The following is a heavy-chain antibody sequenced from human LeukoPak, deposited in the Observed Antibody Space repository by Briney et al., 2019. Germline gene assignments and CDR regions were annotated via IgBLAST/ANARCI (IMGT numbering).Heavy chain of an antibody. D-gene: IGHD7-27*01. CDR1: GYTITSYD. CDR2: MSPNSGDT. Sequence: ASVKVSCKASGYTITSYDFNWVRQATGQRPEWMGWMSPNSGDTGYAQKFQDRVTMTRNTSISTAYMELSSLRSDDTAVYYCARGPPNWGYDYWGPGTLVTVSS. J-gene: IGHJ4*02. CDR3: ARGPPNWGYDY. V-gene: IGHV1-8*01.